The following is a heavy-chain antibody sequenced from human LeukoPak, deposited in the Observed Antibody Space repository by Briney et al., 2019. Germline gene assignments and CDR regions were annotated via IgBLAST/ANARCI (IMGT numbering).Heavy chain of an antibody. CDR2: ISYSGSS. CDR1: GGSISTSSYY. V-gene: IGHV4-61*05. D-gene: IGHD1-1*01. Sequence: SETLSLTCTVSGGSISTSSYYWGWIRQPPGKGLEWIGYISYSGSSNYNPSLKSRVTISVDTSKNQFSLKLSSVTAADTAVHYCARAVGVGRGTYFDLWGRGTLVTVSS. CDR3: ARAVGVGRGTYFDL. J-gene: IGHJ2*01.